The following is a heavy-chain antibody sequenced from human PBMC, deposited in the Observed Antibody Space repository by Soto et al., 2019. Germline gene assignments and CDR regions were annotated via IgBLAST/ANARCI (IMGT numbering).Heavy chain of an antibody. CDR3: AVAAVREIMAQESSGMAV. V-gene: IGHV1-69*13. CDR1: GGTLSDYA. J-gene: IGHJ6*02. D-gene: IGHD3-10*01. CDR2: IMPTVDSA. Sequence: QVQLVHSGAEVKKPGASVKVSCKTFGGTLSDYAISWVRQAPGQGLEWMGGIMPTVDSANYAQNFQGRLTISADESTSTANLELSSLRSDDTAVYYCAVAAVREIMAQESSGMAVWGQGTTVIVSS.